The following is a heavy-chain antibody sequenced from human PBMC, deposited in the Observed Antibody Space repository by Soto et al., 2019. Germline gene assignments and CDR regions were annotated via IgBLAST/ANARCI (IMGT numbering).Heavy chain of an antibody. J-gene: IGHJ6*02. CDR3: ARHLSYYDILTGYSYYYYGMDV. V-gene: IGHV4-59*04. D-gene: IGHD3-9*01. CDR2: IYYSGST. CDR1: GGSISSYY. Sequence: PSETLSLTWTVSGGSISSYYWSWIRQPPGKGLECIGYIYYSGSTYYNPSLKSRVTISVDTSKNQFSLKLSSVTAADTAVYYCARHLSYYDILTGYSYYYYGMDVWGQGTTVTVSS.